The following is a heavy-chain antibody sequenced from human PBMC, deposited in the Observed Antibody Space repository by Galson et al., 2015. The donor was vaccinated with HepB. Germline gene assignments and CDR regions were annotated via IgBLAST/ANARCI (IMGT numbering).Heavy chain of an antibody. J-gene: IGHJ6*02. CDR2: ISGSGGAT. Sequence: SLRLSCAASGFRFSSYAMSWVRQAPGKGLEWVSVISGSGGATYYADSVKGRFTISRDTSMNTLYLQMNSLRAEDTAVYYCAKDRTGVPAEHSYYYGLDVWGQGTTVTVSS. V-gene: IGHV3-23*01. CDR3: AKDRTGVPAEHSYYYGLDV. D-gene: IGHD1-14*01. CDR1: GFRFSSYA.